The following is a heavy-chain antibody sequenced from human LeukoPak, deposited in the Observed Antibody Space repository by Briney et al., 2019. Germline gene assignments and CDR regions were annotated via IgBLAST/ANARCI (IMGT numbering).Heavy chain of an antibody. J-gene: IGHJ4*02. V-gene: IGHV3-21*01. CDR1: GFTFSSYR. CDR3: ARASTVDFDY. CDR2: ISSSSNYR. D-gene: IGHD5-12*01. Sequence: GGSLTLSCAASGFTFSSYRMNWVRQAPGKGLEWLSSISSSSNYRYYADSVKGRFTISRDNAKNSLYLQMNSLRADDTAVYYCARASTVDFDYWGQGTLVTVSS.